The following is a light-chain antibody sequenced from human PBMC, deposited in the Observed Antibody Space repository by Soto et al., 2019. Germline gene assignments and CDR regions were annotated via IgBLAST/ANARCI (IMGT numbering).Light chain of an antibody. CDR2: TAS. CDR1: QNIDTW. Sequence: DIQMTQSPSTLSASIGDRITISCRASQNIDTWLAWYQQRPGEAPKLLIYTASNLENGVPSRFSGSGSGTAFTLTIRSLQPEEFATYDCQQYSDSSGSFGQGTQVE. J-gene: IGKJ1*01. V-gene: IGKV1-5*03. CDR3: QQYSDSSGS.